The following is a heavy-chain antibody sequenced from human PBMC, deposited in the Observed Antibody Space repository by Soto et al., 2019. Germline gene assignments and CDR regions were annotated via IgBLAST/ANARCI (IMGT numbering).Heavy chain of an antibody. CDR1: GGSISSSSYY. D-gene: IGHD5-18*01. V-gene: IGHV4-39*01. CDR2: IYYSGST. CDR3: ARRSAYTAMVTGVSLHY. Sequence: PSETLSLTCTVSGGSISSSSYYWGWIRQPPGKGLEWIGSIYYSGSTCYNPSLKSRVTISVDTSKNQFSLKLSSVTAADTAVYYCARRSAYTAMVTGVSLHYRGQGTLVTVSS. J-gene: IGHJ4*02.